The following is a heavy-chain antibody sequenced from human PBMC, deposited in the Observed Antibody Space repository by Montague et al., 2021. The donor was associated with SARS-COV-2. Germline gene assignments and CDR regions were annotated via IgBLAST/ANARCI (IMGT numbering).Heavy chain of an antibody. CDR2: IYYSGGANXYPSLVT. CDR1: GDSINNYY. J-gene: IGHJ4*02. CDR3: ARGSGYSGYALAY. Sequence: SETLSLTCTVSGDSINNYYWGWIRQSPGKGLEYIGYIYYSGGANXYPSLVTNYNPSFESRVAISLDTSKNQFSLHLSSVTTADTAVYYCARGSGYSGYALAYWGQGTLVTVSS. V-gene: IGHV4-59*01. D-gene: IGHD5-12*01.